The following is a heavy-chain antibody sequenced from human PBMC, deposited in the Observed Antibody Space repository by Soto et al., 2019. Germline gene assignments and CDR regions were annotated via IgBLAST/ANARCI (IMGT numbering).Heavy chain of an antibody. CDR1: GFSLSTSGVG. J-gene: IGHJ4*02. D-gene: IGHD3-22*01. Sequence: SGPTLVNPTQTLTLTCTFSGFSLSTSGVGVGWIRQPPGKALEWLALIYWDDDKRYSSSLKSRLTITKDTSKNQVVLTMTNMDPVDTATYFCAHRQRNAGDIGLYYYDYWGQALLVTVSS. V-gene: IGHV2-5*02. CDR3: AHRQRNAGDIGLYYYDY. CDR2: IYWDDDK.